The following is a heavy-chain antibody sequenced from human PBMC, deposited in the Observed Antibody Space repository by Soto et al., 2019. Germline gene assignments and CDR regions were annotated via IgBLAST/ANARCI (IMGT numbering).Heavy chain of an antibody. Sequence: ETLSLTCTVSGGSISSYYWSWIRQPPGKGLEWIGFIYYSGSTNYNPSLKSRVTISVDTSKNQFSLKLRSVTAADTAVYYCAKTVTNLCDWSDPWSQGILDIVSS. V-gene: IGHV4-59*08. D-gene: IGHD4-4*01. CDR3: AKTVTNLCDWSDP. J-gene: IGHJ5*02. CDR2: IYYSGST. CDR1: GGSISSYY.